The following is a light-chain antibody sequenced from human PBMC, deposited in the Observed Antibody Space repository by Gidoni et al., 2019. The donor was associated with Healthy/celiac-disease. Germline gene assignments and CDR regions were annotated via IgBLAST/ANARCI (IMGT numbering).Light chain of an antibody. J-gene: IGKJ3*01. Sequence: EIVLTQSPATPSLSPGERATLSCRASQSVSSYLAWYQQKPGQAPRLLIYDASNRATGIPARFSGSGSGTDFTLTISSLEPEDFAVYYCQQRSNWPPEFGPGTKVDIK. CDR3: QQRSNWPPE. V-gene: IGKV3-11*01. CDR2: DAS. CDR1: QSVSSY.